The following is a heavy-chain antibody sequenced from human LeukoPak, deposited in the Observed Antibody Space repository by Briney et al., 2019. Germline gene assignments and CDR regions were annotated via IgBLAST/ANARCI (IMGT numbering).Heavy chain of an antibody. CDR3: ASYSYYDILTGYYPTDAFDI. V-gene: IGHV4-61*02. J-gene: IGHJ3*02. CDR2: IYTSGST. D-gene: IGHD3-9*01. CDR1: GGSISSGSYY. Sequence: SETLSPTCTVSGGSISSGSYYWSWIRQPAGKGLEWIGRIYTSGSTNYNPSLKSRVTISVDTSKNQFSLKLSSVTAADTAVYYCASYSYYDILTGYYPTDAFDIWGQGTMVTVSS.